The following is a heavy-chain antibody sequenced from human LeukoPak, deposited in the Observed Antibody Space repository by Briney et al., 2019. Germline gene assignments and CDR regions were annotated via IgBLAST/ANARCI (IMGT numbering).Heavy chain of an antibody. V-gene: IGHV1-69*04. CDR1: GGTFSSYA. J-gene: IGHJ4*02. D-gene: IGHD3-10*01. Sequence: ASVKVSCKASGGTFSSYAISWVRQAPGQGLEWMGRIIPILGIANYAQKFQGRVTITADKSTSTAYMELSSLRSEDTAVYYCARDTIERDYYGSGSPLFGYWGQGTLVTVSS. CDR2: IIPILGIA. CDR3: ARDTIERDYYGSGSPLFGY.